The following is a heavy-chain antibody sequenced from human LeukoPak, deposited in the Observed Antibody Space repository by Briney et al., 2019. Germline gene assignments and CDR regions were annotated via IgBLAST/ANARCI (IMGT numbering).Heavy chain of an antibody. CDR2: ISSSSSYI. D-gene: IGHD3-3*01. CDR1: GFTFSSYS. CDR3: AREIFTRQPYDY. Sequence: GGSLRLSCAASGFTFSSYSMNWVRQAPGKGLEWVSSISSSSSYIYYADSVKGRFTISRDNAKNSLYLQMNSLRAEDTAVYYCAREIFTRQPYDYWGQGTLVTVSS. J-gene: IGHJ4*02. V-gene: IGHV3-21*01.